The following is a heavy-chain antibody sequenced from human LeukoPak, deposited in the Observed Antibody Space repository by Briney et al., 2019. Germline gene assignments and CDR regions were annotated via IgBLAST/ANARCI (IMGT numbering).Heavy chain of an antibody. Sequence: SETLSLTCTVSGGSISSSSYYWGWIRQPPGKGLEWIGSIYYSGSTYYNPSLKSRVTISVDTSKNQFSLKLSSVTAADTAVYYCARTFYVEMATFPWGQGTLVTVSS. J-gene: IGHJ5*02. CDR1: GGSISSSSYY. V-gene: IGHV4-39*07. D-gene: IGHD5-24*01. CDR3: ARTFYVEMATFP. CDR2: IYYSGST.